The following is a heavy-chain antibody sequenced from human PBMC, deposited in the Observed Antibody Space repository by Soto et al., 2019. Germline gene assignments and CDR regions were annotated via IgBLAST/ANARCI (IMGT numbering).Heavy chain of an antibody. CDR3: ARGRAITGTMPS. D-gene: IGHD1-20*01. CDR2: MNPNTGNT. Sequence: QVQLVQSGAEVKKPGASVKVSCKASGYTFTSYDINWVRQATGQGLEWMGWMNPNTGNTGYAQKVQGRVTLTRNTSISTAYMELSSLRSEDTAVYYCARGRAITGTMPSWGQGTLVTVSS. V-gene: IGHV1-8*01. J-gene: IGHJ5*02. CDR1: GYTFTSYD.